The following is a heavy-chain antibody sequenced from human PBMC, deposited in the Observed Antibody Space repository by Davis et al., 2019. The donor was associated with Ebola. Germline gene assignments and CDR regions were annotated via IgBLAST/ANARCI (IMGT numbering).Heavy chain of an antibody. V-gene: IGHV3-21*01. CDR3: ARDIVEMATLVYYGMDV. J-gene: IGHJ6*02. CDR2: ISSSSSYI. CDR1: GF. Sequence: GESLKISCAASGFMSWVRQAPGKGLEWVSSISSSSSYIYYADSVKGRFTISRDNAKNSLYLQMNSLRAEDTAVYYCARDIVEMATLVYYGMDVWGQGTTVTVSS. D-gene: IGHD5-24*01.